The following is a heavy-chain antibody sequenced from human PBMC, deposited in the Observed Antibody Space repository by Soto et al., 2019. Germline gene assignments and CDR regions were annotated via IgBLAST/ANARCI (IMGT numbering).Heavy chain of an antibody. V-gene: IGHV1-69*06. CDR1: GGTFSSYA. CDR2: IIPIFGTA. J-gene: IGHJ5*02. CDR3: ARVGAPSPWLAYNWFDP. D-gene: IGHD6-19*01. Sequence: SVKVSCKASGGTFSSYAISWVRQAPGQGLEWMGGIIPIFGTANYAQKFQGRVTITADKSTSTAYMELSSLRSEDTAVYYCARVGAPSPWLAYNWFDPWGQGTLVTVSS.